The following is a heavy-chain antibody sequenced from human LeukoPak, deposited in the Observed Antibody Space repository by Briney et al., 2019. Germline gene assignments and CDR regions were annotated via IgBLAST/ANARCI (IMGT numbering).Heavy chain of an antibody. CDR2: IYYGGST. Sequence: SETLSLTCTVSGGSISSYYWSWVRQPPGKGLEWIGYIYYGGSTNYNPSLKSRVTISVDTSKNQFSLKLSSVTAADTAVYYCARDVPMYSGSHLYYYMDVWGKGTTVTVSS. D-gene: IGHD1-26*01. J-gene: IGHJ6*03. CDR3: ARDVPMYSGSHLYYYMDV. V-gene: IGHV4-59*01. CDR1: GGSISSYY.